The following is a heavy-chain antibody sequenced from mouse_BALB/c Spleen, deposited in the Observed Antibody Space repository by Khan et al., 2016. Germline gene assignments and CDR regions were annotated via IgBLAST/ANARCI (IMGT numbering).Heavy chain of an antibody. J-gene: IGHJ3*01. CDR1: GYSITSDYA. CDR3: AYDGYYALFPY. D-gene: IGHD2-3*01. V-gene: IGHV3-2*02. CDR2: ISYSGIT. Sequence: EVQLQESGPGLVKPSQSLSLTCTVTGYSITSDYAWNWIRQFPGNKLEWMGYISYSGITSYTPSLKSRISITRDTSKNQFFLQLISVTTEDTATYYCAYDGYYALFPYWGQGTLVTVSA.